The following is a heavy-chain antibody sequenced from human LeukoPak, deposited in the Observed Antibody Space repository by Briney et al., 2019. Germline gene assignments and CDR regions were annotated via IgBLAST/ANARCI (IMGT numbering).Heavy chain of an antibody. V-gene: IGHV3-33*01. J-gene: IGHJ4*02. CDR1: GFTFSSYW. CDR2: IWYDGSNK. Sequence: PGGSLRLSCAASGFTFSSYWMHWVRQAPGKGLEWVAVIWYDGSNKYYADSVKGRFTISRDNSKNTLYLQMNSLRAEDTAVYYCARDLVRGTGYDILTGSCDYWGQGTLVTVSS. D-gene: IGHD3-9*01. CDR3: ARDLVRGTGYDILTGSCDY.